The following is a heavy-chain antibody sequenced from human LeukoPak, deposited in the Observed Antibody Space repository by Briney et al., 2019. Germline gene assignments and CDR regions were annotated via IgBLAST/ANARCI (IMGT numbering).Heavy chain of an antibody. CDR2: ISGSGGST. J-gene: IGHJ4*02. CDR1: GFTFSSYA. V-gene: IGHV3-23*01. Sequence: GGSLRLSCAASGFTFSSYAMSWVRQAPGKGLEWVSAISGSGGSTYYADSVKGRFTISRDNSKNTLYLQVNSLRAEDTAVYYCAKSGWLQSYFDYWGQGTLVTVSS. D-gene: IGHD5-24*01. CDR3: AKSGWLQSYFDY.